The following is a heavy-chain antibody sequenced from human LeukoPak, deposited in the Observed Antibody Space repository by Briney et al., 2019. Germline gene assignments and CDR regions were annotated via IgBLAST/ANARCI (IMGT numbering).Heavy chain of an antibody. V-gene: IGHV3-30*18. CDR3: AKDQGGYHDY. D-gene: IGHD5-12*01. CDR2: ISYDGSNK. J-gene: IGHJ4*02. Sequence: GGSLRLSCAASGFTFSSYGMHWVRQAPGKGLEWVAVISYDGSNKYYADSVKGRFTISRDDSKNTLYLQMNSLRAEDTAVYYCAKDQGGYHDYWGQGTLVTVSS. CDR1: GFTFSSYG.